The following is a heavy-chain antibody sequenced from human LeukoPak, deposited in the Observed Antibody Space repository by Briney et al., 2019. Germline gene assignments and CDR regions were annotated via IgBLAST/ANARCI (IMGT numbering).Heavy chain of an antibody. D-gene: IGHD3-10*01. CDR1: GGSISSSSYY. CDR3: ASNYYGSGSLDY. CDR2: IYYSGST. J-gene: IGHJ4*02. V-gene: IGHV4-39*01. Sequence: SETLSLACTVSGGSISSSSYYWGWIRQPPGKGLEWIGSIYYSGSTYYNPSLKSRVTISVDTSKNQFSLKLSSVTAADTAVYYCASNYYGSGSLDYWGQGNLVTVSS.